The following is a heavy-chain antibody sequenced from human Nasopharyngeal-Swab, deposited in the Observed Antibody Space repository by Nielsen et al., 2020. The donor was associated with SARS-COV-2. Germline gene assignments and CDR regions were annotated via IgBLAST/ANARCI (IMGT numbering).Heavy chain of an antibody. CDR2: IGTAGDT. CDR1: GFTFSSYY. Sequence: GESLKISCAASGFTFSSYYMHWVRQATGKGLEWVSAIGTAGDTYYPGSVKGRLTISRENDKNSLYLQMNSLRAGDTAVYYCARAQTSVTGMVAFDIWGQGTMVTVSS. J-gene: IGHJ3*02. V-gene: IGHV3-13*01. CDR3: ARAQTSVTGMVAFDI. D-gene: IGHD4-17*01.